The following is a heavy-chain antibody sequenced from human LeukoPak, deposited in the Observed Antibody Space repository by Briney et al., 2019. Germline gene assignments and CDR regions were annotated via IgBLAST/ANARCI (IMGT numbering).Heavy chain of an antibody. CDR1: GFTFSSYG. Sequence: GGSLRLSCAASGFTFSSYGMHWVRQAPGKGLEWVAFIRYDGSNKYYADSVKGRFTISRDNSKNTLYLQMNSLRAEDTAVYYCARGGVATVYYYYYYMDVWGKGTTVTVSS. D-gene: IGHD5-12*01. CDR2: IRYDGSNK. J-gene: IGHJ6*03. CDR3: ARGGVATVYYYYYYMDV. V-gene: IGHV3-30*02.